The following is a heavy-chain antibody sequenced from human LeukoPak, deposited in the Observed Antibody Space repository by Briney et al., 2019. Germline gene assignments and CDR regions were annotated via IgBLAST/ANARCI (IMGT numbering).Heavy chain of an antibody. D-gene: IGHD4-17*01. CDR3: AKDVYGDYGGLDY. CDR2: IRGSDGST. Sequence: LTGGSLRLSCAASGFMFSTYALSWVRQAPGKGLEWVSSIRGSDGSTYYANSVKGRFAISRDNSKNTLYLQMNSLRAEDTAVYYCAKDVYGDYGGLDYWGQGTLVTVSS. CDR1: GFMFSTYA. V-gene: IGHV3-23*01. J-gene: IGHJ4*02.